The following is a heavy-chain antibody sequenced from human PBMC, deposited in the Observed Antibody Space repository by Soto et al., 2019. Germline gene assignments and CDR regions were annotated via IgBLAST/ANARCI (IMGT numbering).Heavy chain of an antibody. V-gene: IGHV3-23*01. CDR2: ISGSGGST. CDR3: AKGVRYFDWLPTPDY. CDR1: GFTFSSYA. D-gene: IGHD3-9*01. J-gene: IGHJ4*02. Sequence: PGGSLRLSCAASGFTFSSYAMSWVRQAPGKGLEWVSAISGSGGSTYYADSVKGRFTISRDNSKNTLYLQVNSLRAEDTAVYYCAKGVRYFDWLPTPDYWGQGTLVTVSS.